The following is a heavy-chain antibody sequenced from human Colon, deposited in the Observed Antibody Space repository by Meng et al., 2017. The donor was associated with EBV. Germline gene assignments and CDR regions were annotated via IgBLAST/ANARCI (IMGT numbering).Heavy chain of an antibody. Sequence: QVQLQESGPGLVQPSQTLSLPCTGSGDFISITDYYGSWVRQPPGKGLEWIGYIYYSGSRYYNPSLKSRVTISVDTSKNQFSLKLSSVTAADTAVYYCARVTGKIYYDGSGYPEAFDYWGQGTLVTVSS. CDR3: ARVTGKIYYDGSGYPEAFDY. CDR2: IYYSGSR. D-gene: IGHD3-22*01. CDR1: GDFISITDYY. J-gene: IGHJ4*02. V-gene: IGHV4-30-4*01.